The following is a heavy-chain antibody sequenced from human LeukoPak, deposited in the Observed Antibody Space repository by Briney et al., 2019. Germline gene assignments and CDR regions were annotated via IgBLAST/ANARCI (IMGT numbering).Heavy chain of an antibody. CDR1: GGTFSSYA. CDR2: IIPIFGTA. J-gene: IGHJ6*03. D-gene: IGHD2-2*02. CDR3: ARAVVPAAIRNYYYYYMDV. Sequence: ASVKVSCKASGGTFSSYAISWVRQAPGQGLEWMGGIIPIFGTANYAQKFQGRVTITTDESTSTAYMELSSLRSEDTAVYYCARAVVPAAIRNYYYYYMDVRGKGTTVTVSS. V-gene: IGHV1-69*05.